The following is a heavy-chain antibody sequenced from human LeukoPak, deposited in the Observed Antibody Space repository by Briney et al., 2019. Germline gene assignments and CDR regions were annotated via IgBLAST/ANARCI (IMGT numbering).Heavy chain of an antibody. CDR2: ISYDGSNK. V-gene: IGHV3-30-3*01. CDR1: GFTFSNYA. CDR3: ARDATDFDY. Sequence: PGGSLRLSCAASGFTFSNYAMHWVRQAPGKGLEWVAVISYDGSNKYYADSVKGRFTISRDNAKNSLYLQMNSLRAEDTAVYYCARDATDFDYWGQGTLVTVSS. J-gene: IGHJ4*02.